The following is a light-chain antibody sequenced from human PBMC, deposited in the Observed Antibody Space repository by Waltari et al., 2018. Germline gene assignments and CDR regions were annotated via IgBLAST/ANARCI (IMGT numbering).Light chain of an antibody. Sequence: SYELTQPPSVSVSPGQAARITCSGDPLPTKYAYWYQQKSGQAPVLVIYEDSKRPSGIPERFSGSSSGTTATLTLSGAQVEDEGDYYCYSTDSSDTHRVFGGGTKLTVL. CDR3: YSTDSSDTHRV. J-gene: IGLJ3*02. V-gene: IGLV3-10*01. CDR2: EDS. CDR1: PLPTKY.